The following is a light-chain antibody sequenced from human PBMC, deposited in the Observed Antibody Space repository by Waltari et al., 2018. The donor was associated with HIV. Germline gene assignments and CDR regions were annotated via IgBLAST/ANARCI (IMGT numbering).Light chain of an antibody. J-gene: IGKJ4*01. Sequence: DIVMTQSPESLAVSLGERASITCRSSQNILNTSNKKNYLAWYQVKPGQAPRLLIYWASTRESGVPGRFSGSASGTDFTLTITSLQAEDVATYYCQQYFGIPLTFGGGTKV. CDR1: QNILNTSNKKNY. CDR2: WAS. V-gene: IGKV4-1*01. CDR3: QQYFGIPLT.